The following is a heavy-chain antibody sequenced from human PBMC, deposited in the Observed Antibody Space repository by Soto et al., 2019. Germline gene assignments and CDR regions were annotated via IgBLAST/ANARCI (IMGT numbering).Heavy chain of an antibody. CDR1: GFTFSSYS. Sequence: EVQLVESGGGLVQPGGSLRLSCAASGFTFSSYSVNWVRQAPGKGLEWVSYISSSSSSIYYADSVKGRFTISRDNAKNSLNQPMNSLRAEDTAVYYCARGRGLRNYFDYWGQGTLVTVSS. J-gene: IGHJ4*02. V-gene: IGHV3-48*01. D-gene: IGHD4-17*01. CDR3: ARGRGLRNYFDY. CDR2: ISSSSSSI.